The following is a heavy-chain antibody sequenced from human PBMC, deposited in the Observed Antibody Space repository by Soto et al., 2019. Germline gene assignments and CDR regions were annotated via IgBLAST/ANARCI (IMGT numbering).Heavy chain of an antibody. CDR2: IIPIFGTA. Sequence: ASVKVSCKASGGTFSSYAISWVRQAPGQGLEWMGGIIPIFGTANYAQKFQGRVTITADESTSTAYMELSSLRSEDTAVYYCARGSGMQITMVRGLGYYGMDVWGQGTTVTVSS. J-gene: IGHJ6*02. CDR3: ARGSGMQITMVRGLGYYGMDV. CDR1: GGTFSSYA. D-gene: IGHD3-10*01. V-gene: IGHV1-69*13.